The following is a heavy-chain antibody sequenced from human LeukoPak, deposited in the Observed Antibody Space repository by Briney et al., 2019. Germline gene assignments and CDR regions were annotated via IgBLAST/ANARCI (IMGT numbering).Heavy chain of an antibody. CDR3: ARDDEYSYGLNWFDT. V-gene: IGHV4-38-2*02. D-gene: IGHD5-18*01. J-gene: IGHJ5*02. CDR1: AYSISSGYY. CDR2: IYSSGST. Sequence: SETLSLTCTVSAYSISSGYYWGWIRQPPGKGLEWIGYIYSSGSTTYNPSLKSRVTISLDTSKNQFSLKLGSVTAADTAVYYCARDDEYSYGLNWFDTWGQGTLVTVSS.